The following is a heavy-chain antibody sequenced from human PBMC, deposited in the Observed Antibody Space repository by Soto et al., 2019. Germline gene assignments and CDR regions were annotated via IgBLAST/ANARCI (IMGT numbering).Heavy chain of an antibody. J-gene: IGHJ6*02. CDR2: IYPDDAGI. D-gene: IGHD3-10*01. Sequence: GEYLKIHCKGPGYTYASHWIAWVRQMPGKGLEWMGIIYPDDAGIRYSPSFQGQVTFSVDKSISTAFLQWSSLKASDTAMYFFARYGSGSYYEPRYYYQYAMDVWGQGTTVTVSS. V-gene: IGHV5-51*01. CDR1: GYTYASHW. CDR3: ARYGSGSYYEPRYYYQYAMDV.